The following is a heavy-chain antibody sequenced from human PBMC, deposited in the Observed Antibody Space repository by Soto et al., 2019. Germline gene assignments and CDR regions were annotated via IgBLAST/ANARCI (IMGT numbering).Heavy chain of an antibody. CDR2: ISSTYNTM. Sequence: QVQLVESGGGLVKPGGSLRLSCAASGFTFSDYYMSWIRQAPGKGLEWVSYISSTYNTMYYADSVKGRFTISRDNAKNSLYLQMNSLRAEDTAVSYCARDTGWNDLRDWGQGTLVTVSS. D-gene: IGHD1-1*01. J-gene: IGHJ4*02. V-gene: IGHV3-11*01. CDR1: GFTFSDYY. CDR3: ARDTGWNDLRD.